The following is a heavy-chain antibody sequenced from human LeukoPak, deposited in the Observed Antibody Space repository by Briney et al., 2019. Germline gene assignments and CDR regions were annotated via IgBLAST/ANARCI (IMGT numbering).Heavy chain of an antibody. CDR2: ISYDGSNK. CDR1: GFTFSNAW. Sequence: GGSLRLSCAASGFTFSNAWMSWVRQAPGKGLEWVAVISYDGSNKYYADSVKGRFTISRDNSKNTLYLQMNSLRAEDTAVYYCAKGYYSNLSYYYYYGMDVWGQGTTVTVSS. V-gene: IGHV3-30*18. J-gene: IGHJ6*02. CDR3: AKGYYSNLSYYYYYGMDV. D-gene: IGHD4-11*01.